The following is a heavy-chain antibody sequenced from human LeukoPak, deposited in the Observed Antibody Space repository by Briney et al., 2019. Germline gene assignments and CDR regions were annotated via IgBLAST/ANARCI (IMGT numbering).Heavy chain of an antibody. D-gene: IGHD1-1*01. CDR3: ARDPSNLGLFDY. V-gene: IGHV4-59*01. CDR2: IYYSGST. Sequence: SETLSLTCTVSGGSISSYYWSRIRQPPGKGLEWIGYIYYSGSTNYNPSLKSRVTISVDTSKNQFSLKLSSVTAADTAVYYCARDPSNLGLFDYWGQGTLVTVSS. J-gene: IGHJ4*02. CDR1: GGSISSYY.